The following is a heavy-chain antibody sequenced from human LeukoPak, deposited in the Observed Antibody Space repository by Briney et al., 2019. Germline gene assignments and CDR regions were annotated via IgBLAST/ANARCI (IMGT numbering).Heavy chain of an antibody. CDR1: GYTFTGYY. CDR2: INPNSGGT. D-gene: IGHD4-17*01. V-gene: IGHV1-2*02. Sequence: ASVKVSCKASGYTFTGYYMHWVRQAPGQGLEWMGWINPNSGGTNYAQKFRGRVTMTRDTSISTAYMELSRLRSDDTAVYYCARDALTLRSYRGGNWFDPWGQGTLVTVSP. CDR3: ARDALTLRSYRGGNWFDP. J-gene: IGHJ5*02.